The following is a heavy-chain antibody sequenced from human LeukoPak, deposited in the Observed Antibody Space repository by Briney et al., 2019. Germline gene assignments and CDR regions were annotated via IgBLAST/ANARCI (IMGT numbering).Heavy chain of an antibody. J-gene: IGHJ4*02. CDR2: ISGSGGDT. D-gene: IGHD2-15*01. CDR1: GFTVSSNY. V-gene: IGHV3-23*01. CDR3: ARQLGYCSGGSCYFDF. Sequence: GGSLRLSCAASGFTVSSNYMSWVRQVPGKGLEWVSAISGSGGDTYDADSVKGRFTISRDNSKNTLYLQMNSLRVEDTAVYHCARQLGYCSGGSCYFDFWGQGTLVTVSS.